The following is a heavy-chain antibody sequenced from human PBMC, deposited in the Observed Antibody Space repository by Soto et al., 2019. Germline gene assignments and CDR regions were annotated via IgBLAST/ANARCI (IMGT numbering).Heavy chain of an antibody. CDR1: GGSFSGYY. CDR2: INHSGST. D-gene: IGHD6-25*01. J-gene: IGHJ6*03. V-gene: IGHV4-34*01. CDR3: ARLPRRGYSSPTTSYYMDV. Sequence: SETLSLTCAVYGGSFSGYYWSWIRQPPGKGLEWIGEINHSGSTNYNPSLKSRVTISVDTSKNQFSLKLSSVTAADTAVYYCARLPRRGYSSPTTSYYMDVWGKGTTVTVSS.